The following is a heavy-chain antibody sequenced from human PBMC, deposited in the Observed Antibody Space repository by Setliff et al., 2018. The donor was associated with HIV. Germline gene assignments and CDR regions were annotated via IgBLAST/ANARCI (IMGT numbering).Heavy chain of an antibody. J-gene: IGHJ3*02. Sequence: TLSLTCTVSGGSISSSSYYWGWIRQPPGKGLEWIGSIYYSGSTYYNPSLKSRVTILVYTSKNQFSLKLSSVTAADTAVYYCARDYRRSFDIWGHGTMVTVSS. CDR3: ARDYRRSFDI. CDR2: IYYSGST. V-gene: IGHV4-39*07. CDR1: GGSISSSSYY.